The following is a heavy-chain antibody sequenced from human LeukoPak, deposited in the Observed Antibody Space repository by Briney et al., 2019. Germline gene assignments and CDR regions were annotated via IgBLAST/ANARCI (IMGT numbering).Heavy chain of an antibody. D-gene: IGHD5-18*01. J-gene: IGHJ4*02. CDR3: ARSMKRGYSYGYNLDY. CDR1: GFSVSSNY. Sequence: GGSLRLSCAASGFSVSSNYMSWVRQAPGKGLEWVSVIYTSGSTYYADSVNGRFTISRDNSKSMLYLQMNSLRAEDTAVYYCARSMKRGYSYGYNLDYWGQGTLVTVSS. CDR2: IYTSGST. V-gene: IGHV3-53*01.